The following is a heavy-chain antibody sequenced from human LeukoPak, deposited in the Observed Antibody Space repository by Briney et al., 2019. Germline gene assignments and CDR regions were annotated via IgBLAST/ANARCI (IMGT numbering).Heavy chain of an antibody. Sequence: ASVKVFCKASGYTFTGYYMHWVRQAPGQGLEWMGWINPNSGGTNYGQKFQGRVTMTRDTSISTAYMELSRLRSDDTAVYHCARGSGSQPDLGHLLRVVWWGQGTLVTVSS. J-gene: IGHJ4*02. D-gene: IGHD2-2*01. V-gene: IGHV1-2*02. CDR3: ARGSGSQPDLGHLLRVVW. CDR2: INPNSGGT. CDR1: GYTFTGYY.